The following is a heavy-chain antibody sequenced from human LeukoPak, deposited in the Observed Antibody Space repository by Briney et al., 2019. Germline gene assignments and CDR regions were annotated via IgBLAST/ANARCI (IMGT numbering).Heavy chain of an antibody. Sequence: TGGSLRLSCAASGFTFSSYAMSWVRQAPGKGLEWVSAISGSGGSTYYADSVKGRFTISRDNSKNTLYLQMNSLRAEDTAVYYCAKVLHDSSGYSTCFDYWGQGTLVTVSS. CDR3: AKVLHDSSGYSTCFDY. D-gene: IGHD3-22*01. J-gene: IGHJ4*02. CDR2: ISGSGGST. V-gene: IGHV3-23*01. CDR1: GFTFSSYA.